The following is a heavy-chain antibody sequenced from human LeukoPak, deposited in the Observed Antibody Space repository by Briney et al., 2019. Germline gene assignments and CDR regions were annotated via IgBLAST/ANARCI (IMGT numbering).Heavy chain of an antibody. CDR1: GFTFSSYE. V-gene: IGHV3-48*03. Sequence: GGSLRLSCAASGFTFSSYEMNWVRQAPGKGLEWVSYISSSGSTIYYADSVKGRFTISRDNAKNSLYLQMNSLRAEDTTVYYCARGPDGTIDYWGQGTLVTVSS. J-gene: IGHJ4*02. CDR3: ARGPDGTIDY. CDR2: ISSSGSTI. D-gene: IGHD4/OR15-4a*01.